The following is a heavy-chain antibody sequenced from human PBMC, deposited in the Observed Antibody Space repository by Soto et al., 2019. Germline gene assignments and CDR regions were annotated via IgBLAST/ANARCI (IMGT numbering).Heavy chain of an antibody. V-gene: IGHV4-59*01. CDR3: ARHKLTAMGAEFDY. J-gene: IGHJ4*02. D-gene: IGHD5-18*01. Sequence: QVQLQESGPGLVKPSETLSLTCTVSGGSISSYYWSWIRQPPGKGLEWIGYIYYSGSTNYNPSLKRRVTISVDTSKNQFSLKLSSVTAADTAVYYCARHKLTAMGAEFDYWGQGTLVTVSS. CDR1: GGSISSYY. CDR2: IYYSGST.